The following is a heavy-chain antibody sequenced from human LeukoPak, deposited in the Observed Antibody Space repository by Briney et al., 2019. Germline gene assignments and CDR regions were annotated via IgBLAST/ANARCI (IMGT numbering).Heavy chain of an antibody. J-gene: IGHJ3*02. V-gene: IGHV4-59*01. CDR3: ARDFSGSRTDDAFDI. CDR2: IYYSGST. D-gene: IGHD1-26*01. Sequence: SETLSLTCTVSGGSIGSYYWSWIRQPPGKGLEWIGYIYYSGSTNYNPSLKSRVTISVDTSKNQFSLKLSSVTAADTAVYYCARDFSGSRTDDAFDIWGQGTMVTVSS. CDR1: GGSIGSYY.